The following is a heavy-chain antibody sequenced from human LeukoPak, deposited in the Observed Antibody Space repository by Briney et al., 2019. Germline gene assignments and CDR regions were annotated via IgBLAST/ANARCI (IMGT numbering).Heavy chain of an antibody. D-gene: IGHD3-22*01. CDR2: INPNSGGT. Sequence: ASVKVSCKASGYTFTGYYMHWVRQAPGQGLEWMGWINPNSGGTNYAQKFQGRVTMTRDTSISTAYMELSRLRSDDTAVYYCARVSEYYDSSGYPDYWGQGTLVTVSS. CDR1: GYTFTGYY. J-gene: IGHJ4*02. V-gene: IGHV1-2*02. CDR3: ARVSEYYDSSGYPDY.